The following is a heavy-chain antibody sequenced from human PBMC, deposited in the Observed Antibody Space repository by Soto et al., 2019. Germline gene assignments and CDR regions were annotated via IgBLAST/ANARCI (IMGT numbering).Heavy chain of an antibody. CDR2: INAGNGNT. D-gene: IGHD6-19*01. V-gene: IGHV1-3*01. CDR3: ARWNSSGWYYFDY. Sequence: QVQLVQSGAEVKKPGASVKVSCKASGYTFTSYAMHWVRQAPGQRLEWMGWINAGNGNTKYSQKFQGRVTITRDTSASTAYMELSSLRSEDTAVYDCARWNSSGWYYFDYWGQGTLVTVSS. J-gene: IGHJ4*02. CDR1: GYTFTSYA.